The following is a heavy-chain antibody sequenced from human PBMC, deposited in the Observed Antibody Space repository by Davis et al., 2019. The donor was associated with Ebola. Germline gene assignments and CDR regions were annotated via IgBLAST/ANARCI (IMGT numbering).Heavy chain of an antibody. Sequence: ASVKVSCKASGGTFSSYAISWVRQAPGQGLEWMGWINPNSGGTNYAQKFQGRVTMTRDTSISTAYMELSRLRSDDTAVYYCAREAGTDYYDSSGLDYWGQGTLVTVSS. CDR1: GGTFSSYA. D-gene: IGHD3-22*01. J-gene: IGHJ4*02. V-gene: IGHV1-2*02. CDR2: INPNSGGT. CDR3: AREAGTDYYDSSGLDY.